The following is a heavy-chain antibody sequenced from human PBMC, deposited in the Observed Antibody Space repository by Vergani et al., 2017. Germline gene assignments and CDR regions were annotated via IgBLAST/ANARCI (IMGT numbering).Heavy chain of an antibody. D-gene: IGHD2-15*01. CDR1: GGSINSHNYY. CDR2: IQTSGST. Sequence: QVQLQESGPGLVKPSQTLSLTCTVPGGSINSHNYYWSWIRQPAGKGLEWIGGIQTSGSTNYNPSLKIRVAMAEDTSKNQFSLNLTSVNAADTAVYFCARGSCPGGSCYKPPFDYWGQGILVTVSS. J-gene: IGHJ4*02. V-gene: IGHV4-61*02. CDR3: ARGSCPGGSCYKPPFDY.